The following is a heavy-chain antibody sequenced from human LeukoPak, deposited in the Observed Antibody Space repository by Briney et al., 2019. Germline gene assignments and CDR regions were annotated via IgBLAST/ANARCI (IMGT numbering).Heavy chain of an antibody. CDR1: EFDFFSYG. V-gene: IGHV3-74*01. CDR3: AREFPREVTIES. Sequence: GGSLRLSCVASEFDFFSYGMQWVRQAPGKGLVWVSRIFTDGSTTSYADSVKGRFTISRDNAKNTLYLEMKSLRVEDTAVYYCAREFPREVTIESWGQGTLVTVSP. CDR2: IFTDGSTT. J-gene: IGHJ5*01. D-gene: IGHD2-21*02.